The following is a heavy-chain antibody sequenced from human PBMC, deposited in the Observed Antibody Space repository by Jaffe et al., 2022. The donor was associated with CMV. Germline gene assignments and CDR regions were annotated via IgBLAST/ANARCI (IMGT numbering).Heavy chain of an antibody. J-gene: IGHJ6*02. V-gene: IGHV5-51*01. CDR2: IYPGDSDT. CDR3: ARHSPPYCSGGSCYYYYYGMDV. D-gene: IGHD2-15*01. CDR1: GYSFTSYW. Sequence: EVQLVQSGAEVKKPGESLKISCKGSGYSFTSYWIGWVRQMPGKGLEWMGIIYPGDSDTRYSPSFQGQVTISADKSISTAYLQWSSLKASDTAMYYCARHSPPYCSGGSCYYYYYGMDVWGQGTTVTVSS.